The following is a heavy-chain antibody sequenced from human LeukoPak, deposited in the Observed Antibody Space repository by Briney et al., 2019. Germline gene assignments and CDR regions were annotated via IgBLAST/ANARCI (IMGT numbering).Heavy chain of an antibody. CDR2: IYPGDSHT. Sequence: GESLKISCMASGYSFTNYWIAWVRQMPEKGLEWMGIIYPGDSHTRYSPSFQGQVTISVDKSISTAYLQWSSLKASDTAMYYCASLSGVDTAMAWGQGTLVTVSS. V-gene: IGHV5-51*01. CDR3: ASLSGVDTAMA. J-gene: IGHJ4*02. D-gene: IGHD5-18*01. CDR1: GYSFTNYW.